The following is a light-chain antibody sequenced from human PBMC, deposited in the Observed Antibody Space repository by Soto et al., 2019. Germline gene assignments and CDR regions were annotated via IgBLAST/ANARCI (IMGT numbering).Light chain of an antibody. CDR1: SSNIGAGYD. V-gene: IGLV1-40*01. J-gene: IGLJ1*01. CDR2: ANN. CDR3: QSYDHSMSGYV. Sequence: QSVLTQPPSVSGAPGQRVTISCTGSSSNIGAGYDVHWYQQLPGTAPKLLIYANNNRPSGVPDRFSGSKSGTSASLAITGLQAEDESDYYCQSYDHSMSGYVFGHGTKVTVL.